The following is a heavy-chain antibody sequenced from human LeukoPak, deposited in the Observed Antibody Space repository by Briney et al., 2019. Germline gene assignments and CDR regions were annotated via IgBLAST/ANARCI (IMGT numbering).Heavy chain of an antibody. CDR2: MNPNSGNT. J-gene: IGHJ6*03. Sequence: ASVKVSCKASGYTFTGYYMHWVRQAPGQGLEWMGWMNPNSGNTGYAQKFQGRVTMTRDTSISTAYMELSSLRSEDTAVYYCASGEWGSILGYYYYYYYMDVWGKGTTVTVSS. V-gene: IGHV1-8*02. CDR3: ASGEWGSILGYYYYYYYMDV. D-gene: IGHD3-16*01. CDR1: GYTFTGYY.